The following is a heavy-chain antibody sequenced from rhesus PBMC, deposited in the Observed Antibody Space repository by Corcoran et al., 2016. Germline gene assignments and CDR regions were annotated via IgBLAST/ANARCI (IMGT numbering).Heavy chain of an antibody. CDR2: INGHSGNT. D-gene: IGHD6-37*01. J-gene: IGHJ3*01. CDR1: GASISSYW. Sequence: QVQLQESGPGLVKPSETLSLTCAVSGASISSYWWTWLRHPPGKGLEGIGEINGHSGNTNNHPSLKSQVTISKDASKNQFSRLLNSVTAADTAVYYCARDGYTGGWSGMFDFWGQGLRVTASS. V-gene: IGHV4-80*01. CDR3: ARDGYTGGWSGMFDF.